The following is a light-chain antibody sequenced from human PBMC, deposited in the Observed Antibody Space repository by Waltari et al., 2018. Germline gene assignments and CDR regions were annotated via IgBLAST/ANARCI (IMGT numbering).Light chain of an antibody. CDR2: RAS. J-gene: IGKJ4*01. CDR3: QQYNDWLT. CDR1: QSVSDD. Sequence: EVVMTQSPATLSVSPGQRATLFCRASQSVSDDLAWYQSTPGQPPRLLIYRASSRATGVPARFSGSGSGTEFTLTISNLQSEDSAVYYCQQYNDWLTFGGGTKVE. V-gene: IGKV3-15*01.